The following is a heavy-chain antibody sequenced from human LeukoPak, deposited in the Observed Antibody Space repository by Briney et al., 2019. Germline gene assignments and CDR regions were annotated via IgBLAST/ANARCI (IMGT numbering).Heavy chain of an antibody. CDR3: ASSLVVTTFDY. CDR2: VSGSGGNT. Sequence: HPGGSLRLSCAASGFTFSSYAIYWVRQAPGKGLEWVSAVSGSGGNTYYADSVKGRFTISRDNAKNSLYLQMNSLRAEDTAVYYCASSLVVTTFDYWGQGTLVTVSS. V-gene: IGHV3-23*01. CDR1: GFTFSSYA. D-gene: IGHD4/OR15-4a*01. J-gene: IGHJ4*02.